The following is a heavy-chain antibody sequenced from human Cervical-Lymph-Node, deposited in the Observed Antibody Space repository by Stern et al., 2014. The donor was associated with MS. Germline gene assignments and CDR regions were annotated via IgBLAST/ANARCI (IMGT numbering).Heavy chain of an antibody. CDR1: GYSFTNYY. D-gene: IGHD4-17*01. J-gene: IGHJ4*02. V-gene: IGHV1-2*02. CDR3: ARGRGDARPYYFDY. CDR2: INPNSRGT. Sequence: VQLVESGAEVKKPGASVKVSCKASGYSFTNYYIHWVRQAPGQGLEWMGWINPNSRGTNYAQKSQGRVTMTRDTSISTAYMELSRLTSDDTAVYYCARGRGDARPYYFDYWGQGTLVTVSS.